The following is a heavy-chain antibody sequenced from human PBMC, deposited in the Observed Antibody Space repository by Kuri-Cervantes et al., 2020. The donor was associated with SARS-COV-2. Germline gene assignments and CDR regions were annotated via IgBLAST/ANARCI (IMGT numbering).Heavy chain of an antibody. J-gene: IGHJ4*02. CDR1: GYTFTGYC. CDR3: ARVPVGGYLKSYFDY. D-gene: IGHD6-19*01. V-gene: IGHV1-2*02. Sequence: ASVKVSCKASGYTFTGYCMHWVRQAPGQGLEWMGWINPNSGGTNYAQKFQGRVTMTRDTSISTAYMELSRLRSDDTAVYYCARVPVGGYLKSYFDYWGQGTLVTVSS. CDR2: INPNSGGT.